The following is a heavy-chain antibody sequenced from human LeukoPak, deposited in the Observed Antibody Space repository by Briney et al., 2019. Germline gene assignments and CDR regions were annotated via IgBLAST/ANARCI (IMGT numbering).Heavy chain of an antibody. Sequence: GESLKISCKGSGYTFTTYWIAWVRQSPGEGLEWMGIIYPGESDTRYSPSFQGQVTISADKSISTAYLQWNSLKASDTAMYYCARLLDAYNSFDFWGQGTLVTVSS. D-gene: IGHD5-24*01. CDR1: GYTFTTYW. CDR2: IYPGESDT. CDR3: ARLLDAYNSFDF. V-gene: IGHV5-51*01. J-gene: IGHJ4*02.